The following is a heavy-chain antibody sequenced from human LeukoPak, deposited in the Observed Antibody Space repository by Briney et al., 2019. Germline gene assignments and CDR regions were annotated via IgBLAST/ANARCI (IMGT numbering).Heavy chain of an antibody. V-gene: IGHV6-1*01. Sequence: SQTLSLTCAISGDSVSSNSAAWNWIRQSPSRGLEWLGRTYYRSKWYNDYAVSVKSRITINPDTSKNQFSLQLNSVTAADTAVYYCARDSHIVVAGNLNWFDPWGQGTLVTVSS. J-gene: IGHJ5*02. CDR3: ARDSHIVVAGNLNWFDP. D-gene: IGHD6-19*01. CDR2: TYYRSKWYN. CDR1: GDSVSSNSAA.